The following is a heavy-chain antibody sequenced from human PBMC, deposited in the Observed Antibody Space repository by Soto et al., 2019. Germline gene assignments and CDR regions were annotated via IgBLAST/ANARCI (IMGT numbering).Heavy chain of an antibody. V-gene: IGHV5-10-1*01. CDR1: GYSFAGYW. D-gene: IGHD3-22*01. CDR2: IHPSDSQT. Sequence: GESLKISWKGSGYSFAGYWITWVRQKPGKGLEWMGRIHPSDSQTYYSPSFRGHVTISVTKSITTVFLHCSSLRASDTAMYYCARRIYDSDTGPNFQYYFDAWGQGTPVTVSS. CDR3: ARRIYDSDTGPNFQYYFDA. J-gene: IGHJ4*02.